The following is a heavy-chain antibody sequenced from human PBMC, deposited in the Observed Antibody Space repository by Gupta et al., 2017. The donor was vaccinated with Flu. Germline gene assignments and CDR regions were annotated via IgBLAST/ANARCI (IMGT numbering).Heavy chain of an antibody. CDR2: IYYRGST. D-gene: IGHD6-19*01. CDR1: GGSMRSSNW. Sequence: QVQLQESGPGLLTPSGTLSLTCTVSGGSMRSSNWWSWVRQPPGRGLEWIGEIYYRGSTNYNPSLKSRVTISGGGSSNHFSLMLTSVTAADTAVYYCARSIYVSVPGGGTGYYSAMDVWGQGTTVTVSS. CDR3: ARSIYVSVPGGGTGYYSAMDV. V-gene: IGHV4-4*02. J-gene: IGHJ6*02.